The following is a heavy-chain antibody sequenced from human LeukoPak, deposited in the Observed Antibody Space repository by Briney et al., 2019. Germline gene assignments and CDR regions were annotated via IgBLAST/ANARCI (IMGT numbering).Heavy chain of an antibody. CDR2: ISGSGGST. CDR1: GFTFSSYA. J-gene: IGHJ6*02. CDR3: AKDRRLGIVVVVATFGMDV. Sequence: GGSLRLSCAASGFTFSSYAMSWVRQAPGKGLEWVSAISGSGGSTYYADFVKGRFTISRDNSKNTLYLQMNSLRAEDTAVYYCAKDRRLGIVVVVATFGMDVWGQGTTVTVSS. V-gene: IGHV3-23*01. D-gene: IGHD2-15*01.